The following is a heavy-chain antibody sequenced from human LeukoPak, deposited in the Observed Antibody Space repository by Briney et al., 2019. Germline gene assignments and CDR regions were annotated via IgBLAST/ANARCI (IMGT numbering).Heavy chain of an antibody. CDR2: IYTSGST. V-gene: IGHV4-4*07. CDR1: GGSISSYY. D-gene: IGHD3-22*01. J-gene: IGHJ4*02. Sequence: SETLSLTCTVSGGSISSYYWSWIRQPAGKGLEWIGRIYTSGSTNYNPSLKSRVTISVDTSKNQFSLKLSSVTAADTAVYYYARLLRTYYYDSSGGTFDYWGQGTLVTVSS. CDR3: ARLLRTYYYDSSGGTFDY.